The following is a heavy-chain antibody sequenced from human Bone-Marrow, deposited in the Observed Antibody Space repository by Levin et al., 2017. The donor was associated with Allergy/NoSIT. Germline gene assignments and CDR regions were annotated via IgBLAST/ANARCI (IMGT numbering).Heavy chain of an antibody. V-gene: IGHV3-30*18. D-gene: IGHD6-13*01. CDR1: GFSFSSFG. CDR3: VKDIVFGTSSWALDY. CDR2: ISYDGNDK. Sequence: GESLKISCAASGFSFSSFGMHWVRQAPGKGLEWVAVISYDGNDKYYADSVKGRFTISRDTPKNTLYLQMNSLSTEDTAVYYCVKDIVFGTSSWALDYWGQGALVTVSS. J-gene: IGHJ4*02.